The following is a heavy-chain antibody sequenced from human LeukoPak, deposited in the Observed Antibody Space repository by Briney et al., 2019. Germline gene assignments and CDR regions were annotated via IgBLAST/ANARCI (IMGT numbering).Heavy chain of an antibody. V-gene: IGHV4-61*01. CDR3: GRGYGPNTSGWDD. CDR1: GGSVSSSNYY. J-gene: IGHJ4*02. Sequence: SETLSLTCTVSGGSVSSSNYYWSWIRQPPGKGLEWIGYAYYNGRTNYNPSLKSRVTISVDTSKKQFSLKLTSVTAADTAVYFCGRGYGPNTSGWDDWGQGTLVIVSS. CDR2: AYYNGRT. D-gene: IGHD6-19*01.